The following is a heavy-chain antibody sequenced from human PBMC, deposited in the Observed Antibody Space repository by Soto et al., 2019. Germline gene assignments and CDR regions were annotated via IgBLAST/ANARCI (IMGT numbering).Heavy chain of an antibody. D-gene: IGHD3-16*01. CDR1: GYRFAIYW. CDR3: IISNTLYSGFES. V-gene: IGHV5-51*01. CDR2: VYPGDSDT. J-gene: IGHJ4*02. Sequence: PGESLKISCKGSGYRFAIYWIGWVRQMPGTGKGLEWMGIVYPGDSDTRYRPSFQGQVTISADKSISTAYLQWNSLKASDTGIYYCIISNTLYSGFESWGQGTLVTVSS.